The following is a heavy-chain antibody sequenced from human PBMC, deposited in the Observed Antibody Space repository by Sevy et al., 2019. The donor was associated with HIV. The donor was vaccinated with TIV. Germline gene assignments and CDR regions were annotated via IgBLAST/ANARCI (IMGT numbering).Heavy chain of an antibody. D-gene: IGHD2-21*02. J-gene: IGHJ4*02. CDR3: ARFEYGDYVSHFEY. CDR2: IYYSGTT. Sequence: SETLSLTCTVSGGSINSDSYYWGWIREPPGKGLEWIGNIYYSGTTYYNPSLKSRVTISVDTSKNQFSLKLSSVTAADTAVYYCARFEYGDYVSHFEYWGQGTLVTVSS. CDR1: GGSINSDSYY. V-gene: IGHV4-39*01.